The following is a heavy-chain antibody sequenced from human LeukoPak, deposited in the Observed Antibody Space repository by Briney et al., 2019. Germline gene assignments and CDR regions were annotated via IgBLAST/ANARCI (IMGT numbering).Heavy chain of an antibody. D-gene: IGHD3-22*01. CDR3: AKDLGYYYDSSGYYL. J-gene: IGHJ4*02. V-gene: IGHV3-23*01. Sequence: GGSLRLSCAASGFTFSSYAMSWVRQAPGKGLEWVAAISGSGGSTYYADSVKGRFTISRDNSKKTMYLQMNSLRAEDTAVYYCAKDLGYYYDSSGYYLGGQGTLVTVSS. CDR2: ISGSGGST. CDR1: GFTFSSYA.